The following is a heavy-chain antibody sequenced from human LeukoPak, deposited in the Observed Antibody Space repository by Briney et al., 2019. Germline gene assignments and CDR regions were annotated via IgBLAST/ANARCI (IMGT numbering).Heavy chain of an antibody. CDR3: AKDVRTIIAVAGTFDD. CDR2: ISYDGSNT. Sequence: AGGSLRLSCAASGFTFSSYGMNWVRQAPGKGLEWVAVISYDGSNTYYADSVKGRFTISRDKSKNTLYLQMSSLRAEDTAVYYCAKDVRTIIAVAGTFDDWGQGTLVTVSS. V-gene: IGHV3-30*18. J-gene: IGHJ4*02. CDR1: GFTFSSYG. D-gene: IGHD6-19*01.